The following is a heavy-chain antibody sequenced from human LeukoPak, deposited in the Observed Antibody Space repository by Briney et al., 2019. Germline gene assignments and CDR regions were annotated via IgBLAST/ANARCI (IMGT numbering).Heavy chain of an antibody. Sequence: GGPLRLSCAASGFTFSSYAMSWVRQAPGKGLEWVSAISGSGGSTYYADSVKGRFTISRDNSKKTLYLQMNSLRAEDTAVYYCATSSSKYSRGWNDDYWGQGTLVTVSS. CDR1: GFTFSSYA. J-gene: IGHJ4*02. V-gene: IGHV3-23*01. D-gene: IGHD6-19*01. CDR2: ISGSGGST. CDR3: ATSSSKYSRGWNDDY.